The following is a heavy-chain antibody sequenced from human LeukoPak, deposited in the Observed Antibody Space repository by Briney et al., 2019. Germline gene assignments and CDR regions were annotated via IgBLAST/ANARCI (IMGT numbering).Heavy chain of an antibody. CDR1: GFTFSSYA. Sequence: PGGSLRLSCAASGFTFSSYAMHWVRQAPGKGLEWVAVISYDGSNKYYADSVKGRFTISRDNSKNTLYLQMNSLRAEDTAVYYCAREYLQLWSDSDYFDYWGQGTLVTVSS. CDR2: ISYDGSNK. V-gene: IGHV3-30*04. D-gene: IGHD5-18*01. J-gene: IGHJ4*02. CDR3: AREYLQLWSDSDYFDY.